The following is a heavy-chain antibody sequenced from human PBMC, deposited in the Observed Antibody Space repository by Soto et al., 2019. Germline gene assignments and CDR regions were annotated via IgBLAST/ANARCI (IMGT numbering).Heavy chain of an antibody. CDR3: ARDRIRDYGDCLSDGYYYYGMDV. J-gene: IGHJ6*02. Sequence: EVQLVESGGGLIQPGGSLRLSCAASGFTVSSNYMSWVRXXXGKGXEXVXXXXXXGSTYYADSVKGRFTISRDNSKNTLYLQMNSLRAEDTAVYYCARDRIRDYGDCLSDGYYYYGMDVWGQGTTVTVSS. V-gene: IGHV3-66*03. CDR1: GFTVSSNY. D-gene: IGHD4-17*01. CDR2: XXXXGST.